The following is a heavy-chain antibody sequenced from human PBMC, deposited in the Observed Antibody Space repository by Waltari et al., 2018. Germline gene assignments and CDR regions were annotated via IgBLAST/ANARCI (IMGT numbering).Heavy chain of an antibody. Sequence: QVQLVQSGAEVKSPGSSVKVSCKASGDTFSSYAISWVRQAPGQGLGWMGGIIPIFGSANYAQKFQGRVTITADESTSTAYMELSSLRSEDTAVYYCARAHDHYGDYAYWGQGTLVTVSS. D-gene: IGHD4-17*01. CDR2: IIPIFGSA. CDR3: ARAHDHYGDYAY. V-gene: IGHV1-69*12. J-gene: IGHJ4*02. CDR1: GDTFSSYA.